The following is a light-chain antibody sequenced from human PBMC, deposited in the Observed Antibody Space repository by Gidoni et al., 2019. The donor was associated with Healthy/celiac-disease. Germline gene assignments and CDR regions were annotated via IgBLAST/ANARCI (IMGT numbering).Light chain of an antibody. CDR1: QSISSY. Sequence: DIQMTQSPSSLSASVGDRVTITCRASQSISSYLNWYQQKPGKAPKLLIYAASSLQSGVPSRFSGSGSGTDCTLTISSLQPEDFATYYCQRCYSTPWTFGQGTKVEIK. CDR2: AAS. CDR3: QRCYSTPWT. V-gene: IGKV1-39*01. J-gene: IGKJ1*01.